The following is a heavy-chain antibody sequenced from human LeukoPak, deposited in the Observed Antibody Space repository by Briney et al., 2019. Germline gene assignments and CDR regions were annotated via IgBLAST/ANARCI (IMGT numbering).Heavy chain of an antibody. CDR3: ARLSRFYGSGSYLDY. CDR1: GYSFTSYW. D-gene: IGHD3-10*01. CDR2: IYPGDSDT. J-gene: IGHJ4*02. Sequence: GESLKISCKGSGYSFTSYWIGWVRQMPGKGLEWMGIIYPGDSDTRYSPSFQGQVTISADKSLTTAYLQWSSLKASDTAMYYCARLSRFYGSGSYLDYWGQGTLVTVSS. V-gene: IGHV5-51*01.